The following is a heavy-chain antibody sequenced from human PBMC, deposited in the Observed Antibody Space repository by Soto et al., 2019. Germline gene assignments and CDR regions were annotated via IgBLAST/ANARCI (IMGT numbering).Heavy chain of an antibody. CDR2: IYTGGAT. J-gene: IGHJ4*02. CDR3: ARGLGNGDYGDPGDY. D-gene: IGHD4-17*01. V-gene: IGHV3-53*01. CDR1: GFTVSTNY. Sequence: EVQLVESGGGLIQPGGSLRLSCAASGFTVSTNYMSWVRKAPGKGLEWVSLIYTGGATYYADSVKGRFTISRDNSKNTLYLQMSSLRAEDTAVYYCARGLGNGDYGDPGDYWGQGTLVTVSS.